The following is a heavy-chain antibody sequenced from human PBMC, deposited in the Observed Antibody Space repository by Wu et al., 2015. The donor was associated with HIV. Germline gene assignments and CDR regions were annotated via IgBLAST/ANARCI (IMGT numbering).Heavy chain of an antibody. J-gene: IGHJ4*02. CDR2: IIPIFGTA. D-gene: IGHD5-18*01. V-gene: IGHV1-69*13. CDR3: VAEGATARTDY. Sequence: QVQLVQSGAELKRPGSSVKISCQASGGTFSNYAINWVRQAPGQGLEWMGRIIPIFGTANYAQKFQGRVTITADESTSTAYMELSSLRSEDTAVYYCVAEGATARTDYWGQGTAGHRLL. CDR1: GGTFSNYA.